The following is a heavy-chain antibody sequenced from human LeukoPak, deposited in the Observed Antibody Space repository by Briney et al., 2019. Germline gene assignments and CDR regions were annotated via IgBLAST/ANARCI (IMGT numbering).Heavy chain of an antibody. Sequence: ASVKVSCKSSGYTFNGYYMHWVRQAPGQGLEWMGWINPNNGGTKYAQNFQGRVTMTRDTSISTAYMELDRLRFDDTAVYYCARGKQWLSVDYWGQGTLVTVSS. D-gene: IGHD6-19*01. CDR1: GYTFNGYY. CDR3: ARGKQWLSVDY. J-gene: IGHJ4*02. CDR2: INPNNGGT. V-gene: IGHV1-2*02.